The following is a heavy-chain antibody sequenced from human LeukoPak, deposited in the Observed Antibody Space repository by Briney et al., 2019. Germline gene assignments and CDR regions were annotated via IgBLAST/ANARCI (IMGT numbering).Heavy chain of an antibody. V-gene: IGHV3-33*01. CDR1: GFTFSSYG. Sequence: PGRSLRLSCAVSGFTFSSYGMQWVRQAPGKGQERVAVIWSDGNKKYYADSVKGRSTISRDNSKNTLYLQMNSLRAEDTAVYYCARDHSAGRYYFDHWGQGTLVTVSS. CDR2: IWSDGNKK. CDR3: ARDHSAGRYYFDH. J-gene: IGHJ4*02. D-gene: IGHD5-18*01.